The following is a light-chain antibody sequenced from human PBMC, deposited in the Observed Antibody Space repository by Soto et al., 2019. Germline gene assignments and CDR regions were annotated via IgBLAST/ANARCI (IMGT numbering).Light chain of an antibody. CDR3: SSYTSSSTYV. J-gene: IGLJ1*01. V-gene: IGLV2-14*01. Sequence: QSALTQPASVSGSLGLSITISCTETSSDVGGYNYVSWYQQHPGKAPKLMIYDVSNRPSGVSNRFSGSKSGNTASLTISGLQAEDEADYYCSSYTSSSTYVFGTGTKVTVL. CDR2: DVS. CDR1: SSDVGGYNY.